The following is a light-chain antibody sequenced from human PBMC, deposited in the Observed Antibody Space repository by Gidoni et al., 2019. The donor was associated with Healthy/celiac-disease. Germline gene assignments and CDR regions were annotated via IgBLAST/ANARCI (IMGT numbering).Light chain of an antibody. Sequence: DIVMTQSPASLAVSLGERATINCKSSQSVLYSSNNKNYLAWYQQKPGQPPKLLIYWASTRESGVPDRFSGSGSGTDFTLTISSLQAEDVAVYYCQQYYSTPLTFXXXTKVEIK. J-gene: IGKJ1*01. CDR2: WAS. CDR3: QQYYSTPLT. V-gene: IGKV4-1*01. CDR1: QSVLYSSNNKNY.